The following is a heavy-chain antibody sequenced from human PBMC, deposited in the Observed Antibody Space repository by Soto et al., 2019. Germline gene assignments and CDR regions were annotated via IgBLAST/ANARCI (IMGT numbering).Heavy chain of an antibody. Sequence: PSETLSLTCTVSGGSISSGDYYWSWIRQPPGKGLEWIGYIYYSGSTYYNPSLKSRVTISVDTSKNQFSLKLSSVTAADTAAYYCARAWIPIEAEYSRSSGNWFDPWGQGTLVTVSS. V-gene: IGHV4-30-4*01. D-gene: IGHD6-6*01. J-gene: IGHJ5*02. CDR2: IYYSGST. CDR3: ARAWIPIEAEYSRSSGNWFDP. CDR1: GGSISSGDYY.